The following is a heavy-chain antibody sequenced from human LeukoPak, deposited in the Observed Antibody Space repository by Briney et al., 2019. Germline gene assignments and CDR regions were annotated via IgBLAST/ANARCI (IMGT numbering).Heavy chain of an antibody. Sequence: ASVKVSCKASGYILTDYYMHWVRQAPGQGLEWMGWINPNSGGTNYAQKVQGRVTMTRDTSISTAYMELSRLRSDDTAVYYCARDIAVADDIEGSDAFDIWGQGTTVTVSS. CDR2: INPNSGGT. CDR1: GYILTDYY. V-gene: IGHV1-2*02. J-gene: IGHJ3*02. CDR3: ARDIAVADDIEGSDAFDI. D-gene: IGHD6-19*01.